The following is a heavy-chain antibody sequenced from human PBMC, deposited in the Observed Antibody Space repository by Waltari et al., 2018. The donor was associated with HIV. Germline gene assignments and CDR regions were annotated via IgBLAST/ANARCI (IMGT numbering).Heavy chain of an antibody. CDR1: GGSVNQFY. D-gene: IGHD3-16*01. V-gene: IGHV4-59*02. J-gene: IGHJ1*01. Sequence: QVQLQESGPRLVKPSETLSLTCNVSGGSVNQFYRSWIRQAPEKGLEWIGYIYENGRASYNPPLQSRVTISLDTSKNQFSLKVSSVTTDEAAMYYCAGGREHAYPRDFQYWGQGAPVSVSS. CDR3: AGGREHAYPRDFQY. CDR2: IYENGRA.